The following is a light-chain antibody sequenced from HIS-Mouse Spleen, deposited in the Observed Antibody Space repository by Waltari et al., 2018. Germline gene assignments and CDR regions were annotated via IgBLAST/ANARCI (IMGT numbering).Light chain of an antibody. J-gene: IGLJ2*01. CDR2: EDR. CDR3: YSTDSSGNHRV. V-gene: IGLV3-10*01. Sequence: SYELTQPPSFSVSPLQTARLPCPGDSLPKKSAYWYQQKSGQAPVLVIYEDRKRPSGIPERFSGSSSGTMATLTISGAQVEDEADYYCYSTDSSGNHRVFGGGTKLTVL. CDR1: SLPKKS.